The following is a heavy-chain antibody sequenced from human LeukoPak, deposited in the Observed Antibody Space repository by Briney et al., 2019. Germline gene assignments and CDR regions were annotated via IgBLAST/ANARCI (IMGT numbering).Heavy chain of an antibody. V-gene: IGHV1-18*01. CDR3: ARDSTGDERYGSGSYYGN. J-gene: IGHJ4*02. CDR2: INTYNGNA. CDR1: GYTFSSYG. D-gene: IGHD3-10*01. Sequence: ASVNVSYKASGYTFSSYGIRWVRQAPGQGREWVGWINTYNGNANCAQQFQGRVTMPTDTSTSTVYMELRGLRSDDTAVYYCARDSTGDERYGSGSYYGNWGQGTLVTVSS.